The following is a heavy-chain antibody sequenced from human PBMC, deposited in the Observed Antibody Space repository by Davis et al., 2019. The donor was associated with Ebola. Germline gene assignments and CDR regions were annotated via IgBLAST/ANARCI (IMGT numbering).Heavy chain of an antibody. CDR3: AAADIVVVVDGTSYPHAFDT. CDR1: GFTLSSYW. V-gene: IGHV3-7*01. D-gene: IGHD2-15*01. J-gene: IGHJ3*02. CDR2: INQDGSEK. Sequence: GESLKISCAASGFTLSSYWMSWVRQAPGKGLQWVANINQDGSEKNYVDSVKGRFTISRDNARNSLYLQMNSLRAEDTAVYYCAAADIVVVVDGTSYPHAFDTWGQGTVVTVSS.